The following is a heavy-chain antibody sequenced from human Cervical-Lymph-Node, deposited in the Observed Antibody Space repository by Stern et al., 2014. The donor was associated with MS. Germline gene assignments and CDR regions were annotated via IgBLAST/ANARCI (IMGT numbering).Heavy chain of an antibody. CDR2: IIPIFGTA. J-gene: IGHJ4*02. D-gene: IGHD6-19*01. CDR1: GGTFSSYA. Sequence: QVQLGQSGAEVKKPGSSVKVSCKASGGTFSSYAISWVRQAPGQGLEWMGGIIPIFGTANYAPKFQGRVTISADESTSSAYMELSSLRSEDTAVYYCARGEKQWLSLWDYWGQGTLVTVSS. CDR3: ARGEKQWLSLWDY. V-gene: IGHV1-69*01.